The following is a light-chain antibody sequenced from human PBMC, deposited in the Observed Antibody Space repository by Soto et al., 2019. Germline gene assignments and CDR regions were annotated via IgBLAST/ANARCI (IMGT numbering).Light chain of an antibody. J-gene: IGKJ1*01. V-gene: IGKV1-39*01. Sequence: DIQMTQSPSSLSASVGYRVTITCRASQSIRSYLNWYQQKPGKAPKFLIYAASCLQSGVPSRFSGSGSGTDFTLTISSLQPEDFATYYCQQSYSPLRTFGQGTKLEVK. CDR1: QSIRSY. CDR3: QQSYSPLRT. CDR2: AAS.